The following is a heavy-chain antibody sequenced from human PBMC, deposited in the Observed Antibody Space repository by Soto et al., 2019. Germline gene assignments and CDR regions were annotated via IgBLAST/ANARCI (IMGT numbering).Heavy chain of an antibody. CDR2: ISAYNGNT. CDR1: GYTFTSYG. Sequence: QVQLVQSGAEVKKPGASVKVSCKASGYTFTSYGISWVRQAPGQGLEWMGWISAYNGNTNYAQKLQGRVTMTTDTATSTAYMELRSLRSDDTAVYYCARDGGSSWSHYYYYYGMDVWGQGTTVTVSS. V-gene: IGHV1-18*01. CDR3: ARDGGSSWSHYYYYYGMDV. J-gene: IGHJ6*02. D-gene: IGHD6-13*01.